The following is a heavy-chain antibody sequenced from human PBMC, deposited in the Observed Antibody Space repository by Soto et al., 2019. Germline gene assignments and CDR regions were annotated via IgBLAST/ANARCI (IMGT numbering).Heavy chain of an antibody. CDR3: ARAARFSGSYPGGYYFDY. J-gene: IGHJ4*02. D-gene: IGHD1-26*01. V-gene: IGHV1-46*01. CDR1: GYTFTSFY. Sequence: GASVKVSCKASGYTFTSFYMHSVRQAPEQGLEWMGIINPSGGSTSYAQKFQGRVTMTRDTSTSTVYMALSRLRSEDTAVYYCARAARFSGSYPGGYYFDYWGQGTLVTVSS. CDR2: INPSGGST.